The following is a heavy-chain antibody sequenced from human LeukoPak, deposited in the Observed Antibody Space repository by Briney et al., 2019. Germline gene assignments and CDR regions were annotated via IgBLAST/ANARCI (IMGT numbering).Heavy chain of an antibody. Sequence: PGGPLRLSCAASGFTVSSNYMSWVRQAPGKGLEWVSVIYSGGSTYYADSVKGRFTISRDNSKNALYLQMNSLRAEDTAVYYCARASYNWNYNYWGQGTLVTVSS. CDR2: IYSGGST. V-gene: IGHV3-53*01. D-gene: IGHD1-7*01. J-gene: IGHJ4*02. CDR1: GFTVSSNY. CDR3: ARASYNWNYNY.